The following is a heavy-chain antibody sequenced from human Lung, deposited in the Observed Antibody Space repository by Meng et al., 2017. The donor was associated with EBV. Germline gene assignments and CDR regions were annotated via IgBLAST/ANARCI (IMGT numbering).Heavy chain of an antibody. CDR3: ARDYYYDRSYYFDY. V-gene: IGHV1-69*01. CDR1: GGTFKRVA. CDR2: LMPMVGAP. D-gene: IGHD3-22*01. J-gene: IGHJ4*02. Sequence: QVDMLQVGGRVEKPWSSVKGSCRTSGGTFKRVAVSWWRQAPGQGLEGMGGLMPMVGAPHYAQKFQGKVTIIADESTSTHSMEVRSLRSDDTAVYYWARDYYYDRSYYFDYWGQGTLVTVSS.